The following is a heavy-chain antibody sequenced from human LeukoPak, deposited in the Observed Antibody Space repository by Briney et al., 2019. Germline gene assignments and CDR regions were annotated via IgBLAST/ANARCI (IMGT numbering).Heavy chain of an antibody. Sequence: GGSLRLSCAASGFTFSSYAMHWVRQAPGKGLEWVAVISYDGSNKYYADSVKGRFTISRDNSKNTLYLQMNSLRAVDTAVYYCARESGIAAALDLWGQGTLVTVSS. V-gene: IGHV3-30-3*01. CDR2: ISYDGSNK. CDR3: ARESGIAAALDL. CDR1: GFTFSSYA. D-gene: IGHD6-13*01. J-gene: IGHJ5*02.